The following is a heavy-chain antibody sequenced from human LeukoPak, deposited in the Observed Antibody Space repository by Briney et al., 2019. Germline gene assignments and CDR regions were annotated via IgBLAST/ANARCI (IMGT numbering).Heavy chain of an antibody. V-gene: IGHV3-74*01. J-gene: IGHJ6*02. CDR1: GFTFSSYA. CDR2: INSDGSST. CDR3: ARAGLDYGGNSYYYYGMDV. Sequence: GGSLRLSCAASGFTFSSYAMSWVRQAPGKGLVWVSRINSDGSSTSYADSVKGRFTISRDNAKNTLYLQMNSLRAEGTAVYYCARAGLDYGGNSYYYYGMDVWGQGTTVTVSS. D-gene: IGHD4-17*01.